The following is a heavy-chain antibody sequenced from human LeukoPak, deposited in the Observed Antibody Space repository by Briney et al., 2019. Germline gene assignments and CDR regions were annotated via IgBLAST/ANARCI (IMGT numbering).Heavy chain of an antibody. CDR3: AGWNAHYHFFDY. CDR1: NGSLSEYY. J-gene: IGHJ4*02. CDR2: INHSGST. V-gene: IGHV4-34*01. D-gene: IGHD4/OR15-4a*01. Sequence: SETLSLTCAVYNGSLSEYYWSWIRQPPGKGLEWIGEINHSGSTTYNPSLQSRVTMSVDTSKNQFSLEVSSVTAADTAGYYCAGWNAHYHFFDYWVPGIPLTVSS.